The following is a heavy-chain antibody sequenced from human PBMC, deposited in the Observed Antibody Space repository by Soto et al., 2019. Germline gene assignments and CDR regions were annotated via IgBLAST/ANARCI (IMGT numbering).Heavy chain of an antibody. V-gene: IGHV1-18*01. CDR3: AREQQPGYYYGMDV. CDR1: GYTFTSYG. J-gene: IGHJ6*02. CDR2: ISAYNGNT. Sequence: ASVKVSCKASGYTFTSYGISWVRQATGQGLEWMGWISAYNGNTNYAQKFQGRVTMTTDTSTSTAYMELRSLRSDDTAVYYCAREQQPGYYYGMDVWGQGTPVTVSS. D-gene: IGHD6-13*01.